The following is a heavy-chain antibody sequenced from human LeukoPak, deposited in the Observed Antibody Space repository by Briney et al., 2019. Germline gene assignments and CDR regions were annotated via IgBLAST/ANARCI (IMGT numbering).Heavy chain of an antibody. J-gene: IGHJ4*02. CDR2: ISGSGSST. D-gene: IGHD1-1*01. Sequence: GGSLRLSCAASGFTFSSYAMSWVRQAPGKGLEWVSIISGSGSSTYYADSVKGRFTISRDNSKNTLYLQINSLRAEDMALYYCAKLDRTGTTGWWDYWGQGTLVIVSS. CDR1: GFTFSSYA. V-gene: IGHV3-23*01. CDR3: AKLDRTGTTGWWDY.